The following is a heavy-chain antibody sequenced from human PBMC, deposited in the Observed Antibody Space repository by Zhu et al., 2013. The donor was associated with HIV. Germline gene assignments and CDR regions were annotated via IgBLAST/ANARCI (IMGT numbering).Heavy chain of an antibody. D-gene: IGHD3-16*01. CDR3: ARLPLFDYQYGMDV. V-gene: IGHV1-2*04. J-gene: IGHJ6*02. Sequence: QVQLVQSGAEVKKPGASVKVSCKASGYSFTAYYMHWVRQAPGQGLEWVGWINLYSGDTKYAQEFQGWVTMTRDTSISTAYMELSGLRSDATAVYYCARLPLFDYQYGMDVWGQGTTVTVSS. CDR2: INLYSGDT. CDR1: GYSFTAYY.